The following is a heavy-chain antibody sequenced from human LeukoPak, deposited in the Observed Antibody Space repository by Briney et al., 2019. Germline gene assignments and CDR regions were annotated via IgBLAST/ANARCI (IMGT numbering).Heavy chain of an antibody. D-gene: IGHD4-17*01. CDR3: VTSRGGDPIYFYYHGMDV. V-gene: IGHV1-18*01. J-gene: IGHJ6*02. Sequence: ASVKVSCKASGYTFTSYGISWVRQAPGQGLEWMGWISTYNGHTNYARKVQGRVTMTRNTSIGAAYMELRSLRSEDTAVYYCVTSRGGDPIYFYYHGMDVWGQGTTVTVSS. CDR2: ISTYNGHT. CDR1: GYTFTSYG.